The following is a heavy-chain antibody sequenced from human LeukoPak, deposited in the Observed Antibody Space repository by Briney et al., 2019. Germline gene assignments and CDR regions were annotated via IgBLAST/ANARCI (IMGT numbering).Heavy chain of an antibody. CDR1: GGTFSSYT. D-gene: IGHD2-21*02. Sequence: ASVKVSCKASGGTFSSYTISWVRQAPGQGLEWMGRIIPILGIANYAQKLQGRVTMTTDTSTSTAYMELRSLRSDDTAVYYCARAPHIVVVTINFDYWGQGTLVTVSS. J-gene: IGHJ4*02. CDR2: IIPILGIA. CDR3: ARAPHIVVVTINFDY. V-gene: IGHV1-69*02.